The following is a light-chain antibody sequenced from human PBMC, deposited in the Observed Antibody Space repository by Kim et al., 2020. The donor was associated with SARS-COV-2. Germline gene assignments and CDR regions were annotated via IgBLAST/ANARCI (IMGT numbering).Light chain of an antibody. CDR2: LAS. Sequence: SASVGDRVTITCRASQTISTWLAWYQQKPGKAPNLLIYLASTLESGVPSRFIGSGSGTEFTLTFDSLQPDDFATYYCQHYSRFPYTFGQGTKLEI. CDR1: QTISTW. CDR3: QHYSRFPYT. V-gene: IGKV1-5*03. J-gene: IGKJ2*01.